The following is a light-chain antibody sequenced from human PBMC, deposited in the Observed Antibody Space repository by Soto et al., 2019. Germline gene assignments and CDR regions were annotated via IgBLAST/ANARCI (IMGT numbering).Light chain of an antibody. V-gene: IGLV1-40*01. Sequence: QSVLTQPPSVSGAPGQRVTISCTGNSSNIGAGYDVHWYQQLPGKAPKLLIFGNSHRPSGVPDRFFGSKSGTSASLAITGLQAEDEADYSCQSYDRSLSGSVFGGGTKLTVL. J-gene: IGLJ3*02. CDR1: SSNIGAGYD. CDR2: GNS. CDR3: QSYDRSLSGSV.